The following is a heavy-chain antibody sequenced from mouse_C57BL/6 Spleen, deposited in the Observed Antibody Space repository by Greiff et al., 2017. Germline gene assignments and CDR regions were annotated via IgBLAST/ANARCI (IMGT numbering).Heavy chain of an antibody. CDR3: ARGYDYDGFDY. CDR2: ISYDGSN. Sequence: EVKVEESGPGLVKPSQSLSLTCSVTGYSITSGYYWNWIRQFPGNKLEWMGYISYDGSNNYNPSLKNRISITRDTSKNQFFLKLNSVTTEDTATYYCARGYDYDGFDYWGQGTTLTVSS. CDR1: GYSITSGYY. V-gene: IGHV3-6*01. D-gene: IGHD2-4*01. J-gene: IGHJ2*01.